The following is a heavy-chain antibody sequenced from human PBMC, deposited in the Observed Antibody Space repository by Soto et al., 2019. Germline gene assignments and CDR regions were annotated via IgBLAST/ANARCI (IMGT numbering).Heavy chain of an antibody. CDR3: ARAEGYCSGGSCYSIDY. CDR2: ISGSGGST. V-gene: IGHV3-23*01. J-gene: IGHJ4*02. Sequence: PGGSLRLSCAASGFTFSSYAMSWVRQAPGKGLEWVSAISGSGGSTYYADSVKGRFTISRDNSKNTLYLQMNSLRAEDTAVYYCARAEGYCSGGSCYSIDYWGQGTLVTVSS. D-gene: IGHD2-15*01. CDR1: GFTFSSYA.